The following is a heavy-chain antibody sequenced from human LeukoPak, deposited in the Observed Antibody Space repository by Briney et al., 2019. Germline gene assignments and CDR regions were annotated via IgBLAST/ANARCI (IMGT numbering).Heavy chain of an antibody. CDR1: GYTFTGYY. J-gene: IGHJ6*02. CDR3: AKDQVVVPAATRYYYYGMDV. D-gene: IGHD2-2*01. CDR2: INPNSGGT. Sequence: ASVTVSCKASGYTFTGYYMHWVRQAPGQGLEWMGWINPNSGGTKYAQKFQGRVTMTRDTSISTAYMELSRLRSDDTAVYYCAKDQVVVPAATRYYYYGMDVWGQGTTVTVSS. V-gene: IGHV1-2*02.